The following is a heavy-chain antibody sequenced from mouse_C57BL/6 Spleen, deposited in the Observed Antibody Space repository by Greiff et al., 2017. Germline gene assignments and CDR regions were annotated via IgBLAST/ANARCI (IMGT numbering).Heavy chain of an antibody. D-gene: IGHD2-5*01. Sequence: VQLQQPGAELVMPGASVQLSCKASGYTFTSYWMHWVKQRPGQGLEWIGEIDPSDSYTNYNQKFKGKSTLTVDKSSSTAYMQLSSLTSEDSAVYYCARGYSNYDAMDYWGQGTSVTVSS. CDR3: ARGYSNYDAMDY. CDR1: GYTFTSYW. CDR2: IDPSDSYT. V-gene: IGHV1-69*01. J-gene: IGHJ4*01.